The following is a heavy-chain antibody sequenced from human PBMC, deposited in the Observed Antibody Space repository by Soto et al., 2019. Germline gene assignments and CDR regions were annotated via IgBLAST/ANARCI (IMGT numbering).Heavy chain of an antibody. CDR1: GYTFTCYY. D-gene: IGHD6-19*01. J-gene: IGHJ4*02. V-gene: IGHV1-2*02. CDR3: ARDGSQVAGTCYLDY. Sequence: ASVKVSCKASGYTFTCYYMHWVRQAPGQGLEWMGWINPNSGGTNYAQKFQGRVTMTRDTSISTAYMELSRLRSDDTAVYYCARDGSQVAGTCYLDYRGQGTLVTVSS. CDR2: INPNSGGT.